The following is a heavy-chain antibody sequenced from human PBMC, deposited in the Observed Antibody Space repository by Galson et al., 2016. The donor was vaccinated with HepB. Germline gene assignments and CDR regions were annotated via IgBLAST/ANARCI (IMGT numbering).Heavy chain of an antibody. V-gene: IGHV3-21*01. D-gene: IGHD6-19*01. CDR2: ISSSSTYI. CDR1: GFTFSNYP. J-gene: IGHJ2*01. Sequence: SLRLSCAASGFTFSNYPMNWVRQAPGKGLEWVSSISSSSTYIYYADSMKGRYTISRDNAKNSLFLQMNSLRAEDTAIYDCARQEEAVAGGSPWYFDLWGGGTPVTVSS. CDR3: ARQEEAVAGGSPWYFDL.